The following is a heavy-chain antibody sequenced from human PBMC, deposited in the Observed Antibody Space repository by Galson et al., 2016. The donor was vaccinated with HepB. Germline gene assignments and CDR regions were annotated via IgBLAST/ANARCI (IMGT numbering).Heavy chain of an antibody. D-gene: IGHD3-10*01. Sequence: SLRLSCAASGFMFHTYWMSWVRQAPGKGLEWVGNIKQDGSETYYGDSMRGRFTISRDNAGNSLSLQLNNLRGEDTATYYCARGRATQVRGLVGYYFDYWGRGTLVTVYS. J-gene: IGHJ4*01. CDR2: IKQDGSET. V-gene: IGHV3-7*01. CDR1: GFMFHTYW. CDR3: ARGRATQVRGLVGYYFDY.